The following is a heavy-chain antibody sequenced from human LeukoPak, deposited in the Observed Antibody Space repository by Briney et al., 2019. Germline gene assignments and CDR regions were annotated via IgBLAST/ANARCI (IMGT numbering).Heavy chain of an antibody. V-gene: IGHV4-59*01. D-gene: IGHD3-10*01. CDR3: ARSTELWFGELLWGYFDY. Sequence: SETLSLTCTVSGGSISSYYWSWIRQPPGKGLEWIGYIYYSGNTNYNPSLKSRVTISVDTSKNQFSLKLSSVTAADTAVYYCARSTELWFGELLWGYFDYWGQGTLVTVSS. CDR1: GGSISSYY. J-gene: IGHJ4*02. CDR2: IYYSGNT.